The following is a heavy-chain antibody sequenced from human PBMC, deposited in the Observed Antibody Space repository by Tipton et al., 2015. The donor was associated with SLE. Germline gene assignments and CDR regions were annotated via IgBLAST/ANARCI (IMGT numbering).Heavy chain of an antibody. CDR1: GYTFTSYG. J-gene: IGHJ4*02. D-gene: IGHD6-13*01. CDR2: ISAYNGNT. Sequence: QLVQSGAEVKKPGASVKVSCKASGYTFTSYGISWVRQAPGQGLEWMGWISAYNGNTNYAQKLQGRVAITADESTSTAYMELSSLRSEDTAVYYCARGSSWSRFDYWGQGTLVTVSS. V-gene: IGHV1-18*01. CDR3: ARGSSWSRFDY.